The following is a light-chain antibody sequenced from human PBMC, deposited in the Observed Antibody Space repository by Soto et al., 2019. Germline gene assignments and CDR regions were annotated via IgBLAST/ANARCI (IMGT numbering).Light chain of an antibody. V-gene: IGKV3-15*01. J-gene: IGKJ5*01. Sequence: EIVMTQSPATLSVSPGERATFSCRASQSVSSNLAWYQQKPGQAPRLLIYGASIRATGIPARFSGSESGTEFTLTISSLESEDFAVYYCQQYNNWPITFGQGTRLEIK. CDR2: GAS. CDR1: QSVSSN. CDR3: QQYNNWPIT.